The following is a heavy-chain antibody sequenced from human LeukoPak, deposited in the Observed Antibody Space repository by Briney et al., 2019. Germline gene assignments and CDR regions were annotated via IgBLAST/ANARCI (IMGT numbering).Heavy chain of an antibody. D-gene: IGHD6-13*01. J-gene: IGHJ4*02. CDR3: ARAHSSSWYMDY. CDR2: IYYSGST. CDR1: GGSISSYY. V-gene: IGHV4-59*01. Sequence: SETLSLTCSVSGGSISSYYWSWIRQPPEKGLEWIGYIYYSGSTNYNPSLKSRVTISVDTSENQLSLKLRSVTAADTAVYYCARAHSSSWYMDYWGQGTLVTVSS.